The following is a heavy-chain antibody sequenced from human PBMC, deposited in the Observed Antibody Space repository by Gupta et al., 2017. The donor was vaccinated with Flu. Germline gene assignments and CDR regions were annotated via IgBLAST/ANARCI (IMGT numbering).Heavy chain of an antibody. V-gene: IGHV3-13*01. J-gene: IGHJ3*01. CDR2: IGVAGQI. Sequence: EVQLVESGGGLVQPGGSLRLSFAASGFTFSRHDMHWVRQRGEKGLELVSAIGVAGQIHYADSVEGRFTVSRENDKNSLYLQMNSLRAEDTAVYYCVREGGIWNPFDFWGQGTRVTVSS. CDR3: VREGGIWNPFDF. D-gene: IGHD3-16*02. CDR1: GFTFSRHD.